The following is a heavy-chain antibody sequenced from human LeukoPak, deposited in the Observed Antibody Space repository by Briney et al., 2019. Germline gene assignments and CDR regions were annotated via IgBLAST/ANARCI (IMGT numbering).Heavy chain of an antibody. D-gene: IGHD2-2*01. V-gene: IGHV1-46*01. Sequence: ASVKVSCKASGYTFTSYYMHWVRQAPGQGLEWMGIINPSGGSTSYAQKFQGRVTITRDTSTSTVYMELSSLRSEDTAVYYCARASECSSTSCLNWFDHWGQGTLVTVSS. CDR2: INPSGGST. CDR1: GYTFTSYY. CDR3: ARASECSSTSCLNWFDH. J-gene: IGHJ5*02.